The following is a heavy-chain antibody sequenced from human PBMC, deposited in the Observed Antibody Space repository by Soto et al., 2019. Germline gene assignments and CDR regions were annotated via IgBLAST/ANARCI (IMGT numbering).Heavy chain of an antibody. Sequence: PSETLSLTWTVSGGSISSGDYYWSWIRQPPGKGLEWIGYIYYSGSTYYNPSLKSRVTISVDTSKNQFSLKLSSVTAADTAVYYCASFVYDFWSGYRPYYYGMDVWGQGTTVTVSS. CDR1: GGSISSGDYY. D-gene: IGHD3-3*01. V-gene: IGHV4-30-4*01. J-gene: IGHJ6*02. CDR2: IYYSGST. CDR3: ASFVYDFWSGYRPYYYGMDV.